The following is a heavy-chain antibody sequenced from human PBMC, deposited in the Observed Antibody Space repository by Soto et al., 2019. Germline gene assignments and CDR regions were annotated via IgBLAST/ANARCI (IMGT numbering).Heavy chain of an antibody. D-gene: IGHD3-22*01. CDR3: ARAHFYDTHFFDY. V-gene: IGHV4-31*03. J-gene: IGHJ4*02. Sequence: QVQLQESGPGLVKPSQTLSLTCTVSGGSISSDEYYWSWIRQHPGKGLEWIGYIYYTGITYYNPSLRSRVTISVDTSKSQFSLRLTSVTAADTAVYYCARAHFYDTHFFDYWGQGTLVAVSS. CDR1: GGSISSDEYY. CDR2: IYYTGIT.